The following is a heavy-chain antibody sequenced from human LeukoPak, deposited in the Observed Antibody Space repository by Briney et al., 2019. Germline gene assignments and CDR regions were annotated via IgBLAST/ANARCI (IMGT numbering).Heavy chain of an antibody. J-gene: IGHJ4*01. Sequence: GGSLRLSCAASGFMFKDYAMHWVRQAPGKGLEWVTGISSNSDIIVYADSVKGRFTISRDNAKDSLYLQMNSLRAEDTAVYYCARDKGTSGYDLLDYWGQGTLVTVSS. D-gene: IGHD5-12*01. CDR1: GFMFKDYA. CDR2: ISSNSDII. V-gene: IGHV3-9*01. CDR3: ARDKGTSGYDLLDY.